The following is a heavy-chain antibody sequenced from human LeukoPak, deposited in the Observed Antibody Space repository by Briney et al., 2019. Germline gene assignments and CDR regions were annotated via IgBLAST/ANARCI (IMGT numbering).Heavy chain of an antibody. CDR3: ARVRYNAFDI. J-gene: IGHJ3*02. Sequence: SETLSLTCTVSGGSISTYYWSWIRQPAGKGLEWIGRMYTSGTTKYNPSLKSRVTMSVDTSNNQFSLKVSSVTAADTAVYYCARVRYNAFDIWGQGTMVTVSS. D-gene: IGHD1-14*01. CDR2: MYTSGTT. V-gene: IGHV4-4*07. CDR1: GGSISTYY.